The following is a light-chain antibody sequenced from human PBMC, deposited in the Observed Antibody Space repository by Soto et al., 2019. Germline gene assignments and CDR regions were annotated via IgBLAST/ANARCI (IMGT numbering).Light chain of an antibody. CDR3: QQYIRWPLT. Sequence: EIVMTQSPDTVYVSPGARATLSCRASQSVRSNLAWYQHKPGQAPRLLIYGASTRATGTPARFSGSGSGTEFTLTISSLQSEDFAVYYCQQYIRWPLTFGGGTKVDIK. CDR1: QSVRSN. CDR2: GAS. V-gene: IGKV3-15*01. J-gene: IGKJ4*01.